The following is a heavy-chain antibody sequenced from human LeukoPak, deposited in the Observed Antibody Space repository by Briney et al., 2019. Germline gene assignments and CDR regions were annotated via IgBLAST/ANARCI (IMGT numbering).Heavy chain of an antibody. Sequence: PSETLSLTCTVSGGSISSYYWSWIRQPPGKGLEWIGYIYYSGSTNYNPSLKSRVTISVDTSKNQFSPKLSSVTAADTAVYYCARDNYYDSSGYYSWGQGTLVTVSS. CDR2: IYYSGST. V-gene: IGHV4-59*01. J-gene: IGHJ4*02. CDR3: ARDNYYDSSGYYS. CDR1: GGSISSYY. D-gene: IGHD3-22*01.